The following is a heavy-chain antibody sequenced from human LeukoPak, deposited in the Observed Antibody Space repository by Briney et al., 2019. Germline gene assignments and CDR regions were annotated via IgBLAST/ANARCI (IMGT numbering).Heavy chain of an antibody. V-gene: IGHV3-7*01. Sequence: PGGSLRLSCAASGFIFNNYWMTWVRQAPGKGLAWVANIKQDGSEKYHADSVKGRFTISRDNVKNLVSLQMSSLRGEDTAVYFCARVNPLLAPGAFDIWGQGTMVAVSS. CDR2: IKQDGSEK. CDR3: ARVNPLLAPGAFDI. D-gene: IGHD2-15*01. J-gene: IGHJ3*02. CDR1: GFIFNNYW.